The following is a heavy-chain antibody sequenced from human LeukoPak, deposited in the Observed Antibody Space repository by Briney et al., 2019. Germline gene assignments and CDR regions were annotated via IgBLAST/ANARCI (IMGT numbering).Heavy chain of an antibody. CDR3: ARRGADITMVRGVIRAPFDY. Sequence: ASVTVSCKASGYTFTGYYMHWVRQAPGQGLEWMGWINPNSGGTNYAQKFQGRVTMTRDTSISTAYMELSRLRSDDTAVYYCARRGADITMVRGVIRAPFDYWGQGTLVTVSS. D-gene: IGHD3-10*01. CDR1: GYTFTGYY. V-gene: IGHV1-2*02. CDR2: INPNSGGT. J-gene: IGHJ4*02.